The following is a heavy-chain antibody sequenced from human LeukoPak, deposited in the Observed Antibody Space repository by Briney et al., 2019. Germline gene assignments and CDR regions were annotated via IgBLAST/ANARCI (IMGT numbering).Heavy chain of an antibody. Sequence: GGSLRLSCAASGFTVSSNYMSWVRQAPGKGLEWVSVIYSGGSTYYADSVKGRFTISRDNSKNTLYLQMNSLRAEDTAVYYCAREVERYSSSWYYYYGMDVWGQGTTVTVSS. V-gene: IGHV3-53*01. CDR2: IYSGGST. J-gene: IGHJ6*02. D-gene: IGHD6-13*01. CDR1: GFTVSSNY. CDR3: AREVERYSSSWYYYYGMDV.